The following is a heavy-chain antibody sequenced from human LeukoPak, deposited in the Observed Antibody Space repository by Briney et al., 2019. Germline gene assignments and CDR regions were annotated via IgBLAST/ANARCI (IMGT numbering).Heavy chain of an antibody. CDR1: GGSFSGYY. J-gene: IGHJ4*02. CDR3: ARYTLISSGWYFDY. V-gene: IGHV4-34*01. CDR2: INHSGST. Sequence: SETLSLTCAAYGGSFSGYYWSWIRQPPGKGLEWIGEINHSGSTNYNPSLKSRVTISVDTSKNQFSLKLSSVTAADTAVYYCARYTLISSGWYFDYWGQGTLVTVSS. D-gene: IGHD6-19*01.